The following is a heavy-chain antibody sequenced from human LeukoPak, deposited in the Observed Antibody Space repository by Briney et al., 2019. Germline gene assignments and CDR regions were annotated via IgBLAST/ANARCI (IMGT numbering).Heavy chain of an antibody. V-gene: IGHV3-48*03. CDR2: ISSSGSTI. CDR1: GFTFSSYE. Sequence: GGSLRLSCAASGFTFSSYEMNWVRQAPGKGLEWVSYISSSGSTIYYADSVKGRFTISRDNAKNSLYLQMNSPRAENTAVYYCARDFRDYGDDYWGQGTLVTVSS. J-gene: IGHJ4*02. D-gene: IGHD4-17*01. CDR3: ARDFRDYGDDY.